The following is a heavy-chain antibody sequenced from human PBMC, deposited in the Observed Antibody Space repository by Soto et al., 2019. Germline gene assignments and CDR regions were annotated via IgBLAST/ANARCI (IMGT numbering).Heavy chain of an antibody. CDR3: ARHGYYYDSSGYPSYDY. V-gene: IGHV3-48*02. J-gene: IGHJ4*02. CDR2: ISSSSSTI. D-gene: IGHD3-22*01. Sequence: PGGSLRLSCAASGFTFSSYSMNWVRQAPGKGLEWVSYISSSSSTIYYADSVKGRFTISRDNAKNSLYLQMNSLRDEGTAVYYCARHGYYYDSSGYPSYDYWGQGTLVTVSS. CDR1: GFTFSSYS.